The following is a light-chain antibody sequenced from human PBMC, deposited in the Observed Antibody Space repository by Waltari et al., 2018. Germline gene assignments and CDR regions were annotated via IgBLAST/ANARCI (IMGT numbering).Light chain of an antibody. CDR3: QHYLRLPAT. CDR1: QSVSRA. Sequence: EIVLTQSPGTLSLSPGERATLSCRASQSVSRALAWYQQKPGQAPRLLIYGASNRATGIPDRFSGSGSGTDFRLTISSLEPEDFAVYYCQHYLRLPATFGQGTKVEIK. CDR2: GAS. J-gene: IGKJ1*01. V-gene: IGKV3-20*01.